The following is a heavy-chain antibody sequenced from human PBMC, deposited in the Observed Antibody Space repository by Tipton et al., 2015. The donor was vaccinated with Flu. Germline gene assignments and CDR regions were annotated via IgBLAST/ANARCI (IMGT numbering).Heavy chain of an antibody. Sequence: TLSLTCTVSGGFITSGSFYWSWIRQPAGKGLEFIGRIYTSGTSNYNPSLKSRVTMSIDTSKNQFSLKLNSVTAADTAVYYCARASGSGTYVIFDYWGQGTLVTVSS. D-gene: IGHD3-10*01. CDR3: ARASGSGTYVIFDY. J-gene: IGHJ4*02. CDR2: IYTSGTS. V-gene: IGHV4-61*02. CDR1: GGFITSGSFY.